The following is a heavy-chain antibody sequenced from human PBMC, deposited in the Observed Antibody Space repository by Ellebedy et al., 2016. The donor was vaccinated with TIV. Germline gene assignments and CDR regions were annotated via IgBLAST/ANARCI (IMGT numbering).Heavy chain of an antibody. Sequence: GESLKISCAASGFTFSSYAMSWVRQAPGKGLEWVSAISGSGGSTYYADSVKGRFTISRDNSKNTLYLQMNSLRAEDTAVYYCAKDTHIVATIVDYWGQGTLVTVSS. CDR3: AKDTHIVATIVDY. J-gene: IGHJ4*02. CDR2: ISGSGGST. CDR1: GFTFSSYA. D-gene: IGHD5-12*01. V-gene: IGHV3-23*01.